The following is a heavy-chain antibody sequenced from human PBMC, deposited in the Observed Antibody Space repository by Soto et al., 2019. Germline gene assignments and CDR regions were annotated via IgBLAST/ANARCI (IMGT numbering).Heavy chain of an antibody. CDR2: INPNSGGT. Sequence: ASVKVSCKASGYTFTGYYMHWVRQAPGQGLEWMGLINPNSGGTNYAQKFQGWVTMTRDTSISTAYMELSRLRSDDTAVYYCARALDYGGNSDYWGQGTLVTVSS. V-gene: IGHV1-2*04. D-gene: IGHD4-17*01. CDR1: GYTFTGYY. J-gene: IGHJ4*02. CDR3: ARALDYGGNSDY.